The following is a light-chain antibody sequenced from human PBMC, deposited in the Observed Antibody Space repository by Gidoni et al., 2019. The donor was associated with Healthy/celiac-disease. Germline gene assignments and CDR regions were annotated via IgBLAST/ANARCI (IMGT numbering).Light chain of an antibody. V-gene: IGKV1-39*01. Sequence: DIQMTQSPSSLSASVGDRVTITCRASQSISSYLNWYQQKPGKAPKLLIYAASSLQSGVPSRFSGSGSGTDCTLTISRLQPEDFATYYCQQSYSTPGTFGQXTKVEIK. CDR2: AAS. CDR3: QQSYSTPGT. J-gene: IGKJ1*01. CDR1: QSISSY.